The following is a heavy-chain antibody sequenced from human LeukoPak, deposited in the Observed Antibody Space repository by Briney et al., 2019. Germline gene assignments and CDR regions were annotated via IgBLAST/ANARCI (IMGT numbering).Heavy chain of an antibody. V-gene: IGHV1-18*01. J-gene: IGHJ4*02. CDR2: IRAYNGNT. CDR1: GYTFSSYG. CDR3: AREEYVWGSYRDVDY. Sequence: ASVRVSCKASGYTFSSYGITWVRQAPGQGLEWMGWIRAYNGNTNYAQKIQDRVTMTTDTYTSTAYMELRRLRAEDTAVYYCAREEYVWGSYRDVDYWGQGTLVTVSS. D-gene: IGHD3-16*02.